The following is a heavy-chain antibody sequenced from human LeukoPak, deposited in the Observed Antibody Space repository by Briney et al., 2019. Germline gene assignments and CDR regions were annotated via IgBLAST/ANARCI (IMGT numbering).Heavy chain of an antibody. D-gene: IGHD5-12*01. J-gene: IGHJ4*02. CDR1: GYTFTSYY. Sequence: VASVKVSFKASGYTFTSYYMHWVRQAPGQGLEWMGIINPSGGSTSYAQKFQGRVTMTRDTSTSTVYMELSSLRSEDTAVYYCARTRGYSGYDGGNFDYWGQGTLVTVSS. CDR2: INPSGGST. V-gene: IGHV1-46*01. CDR3: ARTRGYSGYDGGNFDY.